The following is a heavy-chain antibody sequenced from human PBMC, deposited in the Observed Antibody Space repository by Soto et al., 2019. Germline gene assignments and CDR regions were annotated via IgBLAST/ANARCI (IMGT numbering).Heavy chain of an antibody. CDR1: GFTFSSYS. D-gene: IGHD6-6*01. CDR2: ISSSSSYI. CDR3: AREYSSSDYYYYMDV. Sequence: GGSLRLSCAASGFTFSSYSMNWVRQAPGKGLEWVSSISSSSSYIYYADSVKGRFTISRDNAKNSLYLQMNSLRAEDTAVYYCAREYSSSDYYYYMDVWGKGTTVTVSS. J-gene: IGHJ6*03. V-gene: IGHV3-21*01.